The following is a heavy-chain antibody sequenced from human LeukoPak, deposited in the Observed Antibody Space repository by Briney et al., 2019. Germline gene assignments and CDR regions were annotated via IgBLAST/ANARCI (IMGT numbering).Heavy chain of an antibody. V-gene: IGHV3-74*03. J-gene: IGHJ4*02. D-gene: IGHD1-26*01. CDR1: GFTFGTFW. CDR2: INNDGSDT. Sequence: GGSLRLSCAASGFTFGTFWMHWVRQAPGKGLMWVSQINNDGSDTKYADSVKGRFTISRDNAKNTLYLQMNSLRAEDTAVYYCARDPLLWELPSDYWGQGTLVTVSS. CDR3: ARDPLLWELPSDY.